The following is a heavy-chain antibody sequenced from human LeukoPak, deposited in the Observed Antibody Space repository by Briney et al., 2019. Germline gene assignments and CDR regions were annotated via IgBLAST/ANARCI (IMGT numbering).Heavy chain of an antibody. V-gene: IGHV3-30*04. D-gene: IGHD6-13*01. CDR2: ISFDGSNK. J-gene: IGHJ4*02. Sequence: GGSLRLSCAASGFTFSTYAMHWVRQAPGKGLEWVAIISFDGSNKYYADSVKGRFTISRDNAKNSLYLQMNSLRAEDTAVYYCARVHSSRAHDYWGQGTLVTVSS. CDR1: GFTFSTYA. CDR3: ARVHSSRAHDY.